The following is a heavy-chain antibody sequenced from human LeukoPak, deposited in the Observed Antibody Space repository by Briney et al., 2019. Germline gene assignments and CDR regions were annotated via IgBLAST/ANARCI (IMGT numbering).Heavy chain of an antibody. Sequence: SETLSLTCTVSGGSISSYYWSWIRQPPGKGLEWIGYIFYSGSTNYNPSLKGRVTISVDTSKNQFSLKLSSVTAADTAVYYCARDDLRGYSDYWGQGTLVTVSS. V-gene: IGHV4-59*01. J-gene: IGHJ4*02. CDR1: GGSISSYY. CDR3: ARDDLRGYSDY. CDR2: IFYSGST. D-gene: IGHD5-18*01.